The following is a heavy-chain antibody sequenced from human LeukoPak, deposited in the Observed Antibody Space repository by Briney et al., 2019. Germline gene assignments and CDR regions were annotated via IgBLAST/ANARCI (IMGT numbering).Heavy chain of an antibody. Sequence: SETLSLTCTVSGGSISSYYWSWIRQSPGKGLECIGYIYHSGSTYYNPSFKSRVTISVDRSKNQFSLKLSSVTAAATAVYYCARAMYGQRGFFDYWGQGTLVTVSS. CDR1: GGSISSYY. D-gene: IGHD2-8*01. CDR3: ARAMYGQRGFFDY. CDR2: IYHSGST. J-gene: IGHJ4*02. V-gene: IGHV4-59*12.